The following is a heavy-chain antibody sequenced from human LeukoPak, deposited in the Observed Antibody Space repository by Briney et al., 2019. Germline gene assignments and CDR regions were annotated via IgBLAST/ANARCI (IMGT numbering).Heavy chain of an antibody. Sequence: ASVKVSCKTSGFTFINKGFSWVRQAPGQGLEWMGWISGRNGNTKYAQHVQGRVTLARDTSTSTVYMELRSLRPDDTAMYYCAKDYLPQWLPDDWGQGTLVTVSS. V-gene: IGHV1-18*01. CDR1: GFTFINKG. CDR3: AKDYLPQWLPDD. D-gene: IGHD6-19*01. CDR2: ISGRNGNT. J-gene: IGHJ4*02.